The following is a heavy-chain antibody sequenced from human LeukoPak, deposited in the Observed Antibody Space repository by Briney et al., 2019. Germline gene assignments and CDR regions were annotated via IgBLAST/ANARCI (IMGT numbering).Heavy chain of an antibody. CDR2: MYSGGST. D-gene: IGHD2-2*01. CDR3: AREQVVVGRGYYGMDV. V-gene: IGHV3-66*01. J-gene: IGHJ6*02. CDR1: GFTVSSNY. Sequence: PGGSLRLSCAASGFTVSSNYMNWVRQAPGKGLEWVSVMYSGGSTFYGASVKGRFTISRDSSMNTLYLQMNSLRVDDTAVYYCAREQVVVGRGYYGMDVWGQGTTVTVSS.